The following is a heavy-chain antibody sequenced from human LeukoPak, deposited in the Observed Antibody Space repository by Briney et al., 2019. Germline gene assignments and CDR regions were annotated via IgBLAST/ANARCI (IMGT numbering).Heavy chain of an antibody. CDR1: GYSISSGYY. V-gene: IGHV4-38-2*02. J-gene: IGHJ5*02. Sequence: PSETLSLTCTVSGYSISSGYYWGWIRPPPGKGLEWIGSIYHSGSTYYNPSLKSRVTISGDTSKNQFSLKLSSVTAADTAVYYCAREVHPVGPTYASLNWFDPWGQGTLVTVSS. CDR3: AREVHPVGPTYASLNWFDP. D-gene: IGHD1-26*01. CDR2: IYHSGST.